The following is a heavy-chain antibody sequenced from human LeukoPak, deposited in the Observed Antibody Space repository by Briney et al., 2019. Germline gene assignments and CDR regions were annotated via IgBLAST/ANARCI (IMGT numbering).Heavy chain of an antibody. Sequence: GGSLRLSCAASGFTFSSSAMSWVRQAPGKGLEWVSSISGSGSGGSTYYADSVKGRFTISRDNSKNTLYLQMNSLIAEDTAVYYCARDGRWINYYDGSSPLWGQGTLVTVSS. CDR1: GFTFSSSA. J-gene: IGHJ4*02. CDR3: ARDGRWINYYDGSSPL. CDR2: ISGSGSGGST. V-gene: IGHV3-23*01. D-gene: IGHD3-22*01.